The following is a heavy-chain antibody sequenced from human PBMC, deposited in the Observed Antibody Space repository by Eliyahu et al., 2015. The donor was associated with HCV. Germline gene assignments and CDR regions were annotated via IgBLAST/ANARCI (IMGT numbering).Heavy chain of an antibody. V-gene: IGHV3-7*01. J-gene: IGHJ6*02. D-gene: IGHD6-19*01. CDR3: ARDRGGYSSGWYNLGYYYYYGMDV. CDR1: XFTFSSYW. CDR2: IKQDGSEK. Sequence: EVQLVESGGGLVQPGGSLRLSCAASXFTFSSYWMSWXRQAPGKGLEWVANIKQDGSEKYYVDSVKGRFTISRDNAKNSLYLQMNSLRAEDTAVYYCARDRGGYSSGWYNLGYYYYYGMDVWGQGTTVTVSS.